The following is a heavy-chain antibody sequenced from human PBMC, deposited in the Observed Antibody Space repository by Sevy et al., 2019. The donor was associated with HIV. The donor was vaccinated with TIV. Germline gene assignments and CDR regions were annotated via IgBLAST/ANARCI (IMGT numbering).Heavy chain of an antibody. Sequence: GGSLRLSCTASGFTFGDYAMSWFRQAPGKGLEWVGFIRSKAYGGTTEYAASVKGRFTISRDDSKSIAYLQMNSLKTEDTAVYYCASKGGSRPNDAFDTWGQGTMVTVSS. J-gene: IGHJ3*02. CDR2: IRSKAYGGTT. V-gene: IGHV3-49*03. CDR1: GFTFGDYA. CDR3: ASKGGSRPNDAFDT. D-gene: IGHD3-10*01.